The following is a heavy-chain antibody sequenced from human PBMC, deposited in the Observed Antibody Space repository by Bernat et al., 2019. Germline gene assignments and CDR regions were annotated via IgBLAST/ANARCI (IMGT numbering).Heavy chain of an antibody. CDR1: GYTFTSYA. Sequence: QVQLVQSGSELKKPGASVKVSCKASGYTFTSYAMNWVRQAPGQGLEWMGWINTNTGNPTYAQGFTGRFVFSLDPSVSTAYLQICSLKAEDTAVYYCARTDYDFWSGQYYYYYMDVWGKGTTVTVSS. J-gene: IGHJ6*03. CDR2: INTNTGNP. D-gene: IGHD3-3*01. CDR3: ARTDYDFWSGQYYYYYMDV. V-gene: IGHV7-4-1*01.